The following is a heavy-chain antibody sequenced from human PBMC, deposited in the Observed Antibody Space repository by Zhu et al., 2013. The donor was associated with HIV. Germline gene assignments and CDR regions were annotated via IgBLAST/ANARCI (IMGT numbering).Heavy chain of an antibody. J-gene: IGHJ6*02. CDR2: IIPIFGTA. CDR1: GGTFSSYA. Sequence: QVQLVQSGAEVKKPGSSVKVSCKASGGTFSSYAISWVRQAPGQGLEWMGGIIPIFGTANYAQKFQGRVTITADESTSTAYMELSSLRSEDTAVYYCARDSLTSWDTAMVRGYYYYGMDVWGQGTTVTVSS. D-gene: IGHD5-18*01. CDR3: ARDSLTSWDTAMVRGYYYYGMDV. V-gene: IGHV1-69*01.